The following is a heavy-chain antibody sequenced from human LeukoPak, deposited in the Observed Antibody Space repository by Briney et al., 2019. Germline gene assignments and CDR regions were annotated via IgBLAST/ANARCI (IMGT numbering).Heavy chain of an antibody. CDR1: GYSFTGYY. J-gene: IGHJ5*02. CDR2: ISPNSGGT. Sequence: ASVKVSCKAYGYSFTGYYIHWVRQAPGQGLEWMGWISPNSGGTNYAQKFQGRVTMTRDTSISTVYMELSGLRSDDTAVYYCARLLLVPAAILDPWGQGTLVTVSS. V-gene: IGHV1-2*02. D-gene: IGHD2-2*01. CDR3: ARLLLVPAAILDP.